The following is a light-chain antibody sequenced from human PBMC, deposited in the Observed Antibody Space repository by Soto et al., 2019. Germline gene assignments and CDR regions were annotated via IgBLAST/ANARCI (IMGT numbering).Light chain of an antibody. J-gene: IGKJ5*01. CDR3: QQYGTSPIT. CDR2: GAS. CDR1: QSVSNNY. Sequence: EIVLTQSPGTLSLSPGERATLSCRASQSVSNNYLAWYQQKPGQAPRLLIYGASTRATGIPARFSGSGSGTEFTLIISSLQSEDSAVYYCQQYGTSPITFGQGTRLEIK. V-gene: IGKV3-20*01.